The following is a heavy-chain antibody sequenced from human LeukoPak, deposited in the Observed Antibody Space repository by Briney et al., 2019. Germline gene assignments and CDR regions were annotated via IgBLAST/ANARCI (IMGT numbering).Heavy chain of an antibody. CDR1: GGSISSSSYY. J-gene: IGHJ3*02. CDR3: ARTSIAARRANAFDI. Sequence: SETLSLTCTVSGGSISSSSYYWGWIRQPSGKGLEWIGSIYYSGSTYYNPSLKSRVTISVDRSKNQFSLKLSSVTAADTAVYYCARTSIAARRANAFDIWGQGTMVTVSS. CDR2: IYYSGST. D-gene: IGHD6-6*01. V-gene: IGHV4-39*07.